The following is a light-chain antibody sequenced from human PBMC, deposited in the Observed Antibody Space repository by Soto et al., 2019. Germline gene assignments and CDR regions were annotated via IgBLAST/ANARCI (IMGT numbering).Light chain of an antibody. CDR2: EVN. CDR1: SSDIGGYNY. J-gene: IGLJ2*01. V-gene: IGLV2-14*01. Sequence: QSALTQPASVSGSPGQSITISCTGTSSDIGGYNYVSWFQHHPHKAPKLMIYEVNNRPSGVSHRFSGSRSGNTASLTISGLQAEDEADYYCSSYTSSSTLVIFGGGTKLTVL. CDR3: SSYTSSSTLVI.